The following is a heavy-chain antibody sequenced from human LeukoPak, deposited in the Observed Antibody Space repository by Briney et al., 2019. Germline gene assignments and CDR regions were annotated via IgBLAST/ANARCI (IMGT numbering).Heavy chain of an antibody. Sequence: GGSLRLSCAASGFTFSSYAMHWVRHAPGKGLVWISLIKKDGFFSTYADSVKGRFTISRDDAKNTLYLQMDSLRADDTAVYYCATDLDYTFDYWGRGTLVTVSS. J-gene: IGHJ4*02. CDR1: GFTFSSYA. D-gene: IGHD4-11*01. CDR3: ATDLDYTFDY. CDR2: IKKDGFFS. V-gene: IGHV3-74*03.